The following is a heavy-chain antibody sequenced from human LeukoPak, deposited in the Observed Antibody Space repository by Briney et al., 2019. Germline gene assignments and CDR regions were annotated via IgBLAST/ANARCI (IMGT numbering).Heavy chain of an antibody. Sequence: GGSLRLSCAASGFTFSSYAMHWVRQAPGKGLEWVAVISYDGSSKYYADSVKGRFTISRDNSKNTLYLQMNSLRAEDTAVYYCARDRQGVVVVAARYFDYWGQGALVTVSS. D-gene: IGHD2-15*01. J-gene: IGHJ4*02. CDR2: ISYDGSSK. V-gene: IGHV3-30*04. CDR3: ARDRQGVVVVAARYFDY. CDR1: GFTFSSYA.